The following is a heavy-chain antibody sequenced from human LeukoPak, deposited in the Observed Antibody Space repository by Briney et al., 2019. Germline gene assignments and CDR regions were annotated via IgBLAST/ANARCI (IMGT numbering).Heavy chain of an antibody. Sequence: SQTLSLTCTVSGGSISSGGYYWSWIRQHPGKGLEWIGYIYYSGSTYYNPSLKSRVTISVDTSKNQFSLKLSSVTAADTAVYYCARHGEASDYYDSSGYYFDYWGQGTLVTVSS. CDR1: GGSISSGGYY. J-gene: IGHJ4*02. CDR3: ARHGEASDYYDSSGYYFDY. CDR2: IYYSGST. D-gene: IGHD3-22*01. V-gene: IGHV4-31*03.